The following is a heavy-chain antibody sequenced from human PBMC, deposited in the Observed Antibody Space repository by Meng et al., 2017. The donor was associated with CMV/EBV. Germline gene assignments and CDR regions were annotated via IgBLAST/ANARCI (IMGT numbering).Heavy chain of an antibody. D-gene: IGHD3-16*01. CDR3: ARLGQYRYFQH. CDR2: IYYSGST. V-gene: IGHV4-39*01. CDR1: GFTFSSYW. Sequence: ESLKISCAASGFTFSSYWMHWVRQAPGKGLEWIGSIYYSGSTYYNPSLKSRVTISVDTSKNQFSLKLSSVTAADTAVYYCARLGQYRYFQHWGQGTLVTVSS. J-gene: IGHJ1*01.